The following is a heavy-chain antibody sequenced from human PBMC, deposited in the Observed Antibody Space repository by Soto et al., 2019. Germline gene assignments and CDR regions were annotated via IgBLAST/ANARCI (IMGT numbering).Heavy chain of an antibody. J-gene: IGHJ3*02. CDR1: GGSISSGGYS. Sequence: QLQLQESGPGLVKPSQTLSLTCAFSGGSISSGGYSWSWIRQPPGKGLEWIGYIYHSGSTYYNPSLKSRVTISVDSSKNQFSLKLSSVTAADTAVYYCAAEGNCSSTSCYTAFDIWGQGTMVTVSS. CDR3: AAEGNCSSTSCYTAFDI. V-gene: IGHV4-30-2*01. CDR2: IYHSGST. D-gene: IGHD2-2*02.